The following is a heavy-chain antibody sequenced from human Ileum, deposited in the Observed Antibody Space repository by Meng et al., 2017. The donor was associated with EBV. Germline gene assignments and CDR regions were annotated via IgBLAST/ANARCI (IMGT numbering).Heavy chain of an antibody. CDR3: ARERPQCIGGTCFFDY. Sequence: RVALGGGLSRPGGSLRPSCAGPGFSVSNNYMQWVRQAPGKGLECVSIIYSGGSTSYADSVKGRFTISRDTSKNTVYLQMNSLRAEDTAVYFCARERPQCIGGTCFFDYWGQGTLVTVSS. D-gene: IGHD2-15*01. CDR1: GFSVSNNY. J-gene: IGHJ4*02. CDR2: IYSGGST. V-gene: IGHV3-53*01.